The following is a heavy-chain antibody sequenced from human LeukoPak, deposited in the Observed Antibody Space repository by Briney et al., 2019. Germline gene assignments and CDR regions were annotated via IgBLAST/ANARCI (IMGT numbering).Heavy chain of an antibody. Sequence: GASVKVSCKASGYTFTSYAMHWVRQAPGQRLEWMGWINAGNGNTKYSQKFQGRVTITRDTSASTAYMELSSLRSEDTAVYYCARGRGEDDEDLAYDYWGQGTLVTVSS. V-gene: IGHV1-3*01. CDR1: GYTFTSYA. D-gene: IGHD1-1*01. J-gene: IGHJ4*02. CDR2: INAGNGNT. CDR3: ARGRGEDDEDLAYDY.